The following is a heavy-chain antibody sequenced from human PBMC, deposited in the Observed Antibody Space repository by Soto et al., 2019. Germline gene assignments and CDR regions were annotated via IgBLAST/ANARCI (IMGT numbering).Heavy chain of an antibody. V-gene: IGHV1-8*01. Sequence: GASVKVSCKASGYTFTSYDINWVRQATGQGLEWMGWMNPNSGNTGYAQKFQGRVTMTRNTSISRAYMELSSLRSEDTAVYYCARGPAPILFGELIDYYYGMDVWGQGTTVTVSS. CDR3: ARGPAPILFGELIDYYYGMDV. CDR2: MNPNSGNT. J-gene: IGHJ6*02. D-gene: IGHD3-10*02. CDR1: GYTFTSYD.